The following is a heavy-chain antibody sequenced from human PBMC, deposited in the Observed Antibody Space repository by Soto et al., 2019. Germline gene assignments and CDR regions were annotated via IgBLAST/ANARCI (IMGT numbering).Heavy chain of an antibody. Sequence: QVQLQQWGAGLLKPSETLTLTCAVYGGYFSGYYWSWIRQPPGKGLEWIGEINHSGSTNYNPSLKSRVTISVDTSKNQFSLKLSSVTAADTAVYYCARGPLYYYGMDVWGQGTTVTVSS. CDR2: INHSGST. CDR3: ARGPLYYYGMDV. V-gene: IGHV4-34*01. J-gene: IGHJ6*02. CDR1: GGYFSGYY.